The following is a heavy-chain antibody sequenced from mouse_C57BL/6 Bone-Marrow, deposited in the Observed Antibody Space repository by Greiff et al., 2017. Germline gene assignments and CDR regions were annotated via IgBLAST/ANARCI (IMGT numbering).Heavy chain of an antibody. D-gene: IGHD2-2*01. CDR3: MVTPGAY. V-gene: IGHV3-6*01. Sequence: ESGPGLVKPSQSLSLTCSVTGYSITSGYYWNWIRQFPGNKLEWMGYISYDGSNNYNPSLKNRISITRDTSKNQFFLKLNSVTTEDTATYYCMVTPGAYWGQGTLVTVSA. CDR1: GYSITSGYY. J-gene: IGHJ3*01. CDR2: ISYDGSN.